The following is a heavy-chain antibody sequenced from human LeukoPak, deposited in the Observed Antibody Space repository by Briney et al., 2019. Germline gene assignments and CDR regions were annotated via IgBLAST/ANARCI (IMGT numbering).Heavy chain of an antibody. D-gene: IGHD3-10*01. CDR2: IYSGGST. CDR3: ARDQYYYGSGTIDY. J-gene: IGHJ4*02. Sequence: GGSLRLSCAASGFTVSSNYMSWVRQAPGKGLEWVSVIYSGGSTYYADSVKGRFTISRDNSKNTLYPQMNSLRAEDTAVYYCARDQYYYGSGTIDYWGQGTLVTVSS. CDR1: GFTVSSNY. V-gene: IGHV3-66*02.